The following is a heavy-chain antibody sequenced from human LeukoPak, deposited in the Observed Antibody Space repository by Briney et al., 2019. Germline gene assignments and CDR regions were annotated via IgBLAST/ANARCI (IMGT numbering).Heavy chain of an antibody. CDR2: INPNSGGT. J-gene: IGHJ6*03. Sequence: ASVKVSCKASGYTFTDYHMHWVRQAPGQGLEWMGWINPNSGGTNCAQKFQGRVTMTRDTSISTAYVELSRLRSDDTAVYYCARQYSSSSYYFYYMDVWGKGTTVTVSS. CDR3: ARQYSSSSYYFYYMDV. V-gene: IGHV1-2*02. D-gene: IGHD6-6*01. CDR1: GYTFTDYH.